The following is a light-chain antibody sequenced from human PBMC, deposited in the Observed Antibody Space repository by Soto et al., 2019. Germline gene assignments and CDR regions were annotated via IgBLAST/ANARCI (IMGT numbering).Light chain of an antibody. CDR1: QSVSSN. CDR3: QQYKNWPPLT. J-gene: IGKJ4*01. Sequence: VLTQSPCTLSLSPGERATLSCRASQSVSSNLAWYQQKPGQAPRLLLYGASTRATGIPARFSGSGSGTEFTLTISSLQSEDFSVYDCQQYKNWPPLTFGGGTKVDIK. CDR2: GAS. V-gene: IGKV3-15*01.